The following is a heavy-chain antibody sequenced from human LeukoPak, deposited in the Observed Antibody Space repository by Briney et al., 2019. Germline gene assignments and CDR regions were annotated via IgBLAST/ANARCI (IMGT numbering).Heavy chain of an antibody. CDR3: ARQGGVLWFGEVGYFDY. CDR2: IYYSGST. D-gene: IGHD3-10*01. J-gene: IGHJ4*02. CDR1: GGSISSSSYY. V-gene: IGHV4-39*01. Sequence: SETLSLTCTVSGGSISSSSYYWGWIRQPPGKGLEWIGSIYYSGSTYYNPSLKSRVTISVDTSKDQFSLKLSSVTAADTAVYYCARQGGVLWFGEVGYFDYWGQGTLVTVSS.